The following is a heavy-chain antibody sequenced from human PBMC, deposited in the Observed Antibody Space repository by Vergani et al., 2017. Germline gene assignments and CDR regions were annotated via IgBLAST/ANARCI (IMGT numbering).Heavy chain of an antibody. CDR1: GFTFSSYG. CDR3: ARDVPTTDY. J-gene: IGHJ4*02. CDR2: IWYDGSNK. V-gene: IGHV3-33*01. Sequence: QVQLVESGGGVVQPGRSLRLSCAASGFTFSSYGMHWVRQAPGKGLEWVAVIWYDGSNKYYADSVKGLFTISRDNSKNTLYLQMNSLRAEDTAVYYCARDVPTTDYWGQGTLVTVSS. D-gene: IGHD4-17*01.